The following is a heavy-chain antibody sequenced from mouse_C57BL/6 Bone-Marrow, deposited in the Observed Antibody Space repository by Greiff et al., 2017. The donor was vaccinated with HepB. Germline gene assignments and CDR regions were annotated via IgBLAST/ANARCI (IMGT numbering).Heavy chain of an antibody. J-gene: IGHJ2*01. D-gene: IGHD1-1*01. CDR1: GYTFTDYE. V-gene: IGHV1-15*01. CDR3: TRRAHYYGSRK. CDR2: IDPETGGT. Sequence: QVHVKQSGAELVRPGASVTLSCKASGYTFTDYEIHWVKQTPVHGLEWIGAIDPETGGTAYNQKFKGKAILTADKSSSTAYMELRSLTSEDSAVYYCTRRAHYYGSRKWGQGTTLTVSS.